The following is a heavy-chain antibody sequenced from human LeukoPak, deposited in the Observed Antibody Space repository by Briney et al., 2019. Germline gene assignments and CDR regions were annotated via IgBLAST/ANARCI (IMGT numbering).Heavy chain of an antibody. CDR3: ARLPPSIAAARRPGYPSRP. V-gene: IGHV1-2*02. CDR2: INPNSGGT. J-gene: IGHJ5*02. Sequence: GASVKVSCKASGYTFTGYYMHWVRQAPGQGLEWMGWINPNSGGTNYAQKFQGRVTMTRDTSISTAYMELSRLRSDDTAVYYCARLPPSIAAARRPGYPSRPWGQGTLVTVSS. CDR1: GYTFTGYY. D-gene: IGHD6-13*01.